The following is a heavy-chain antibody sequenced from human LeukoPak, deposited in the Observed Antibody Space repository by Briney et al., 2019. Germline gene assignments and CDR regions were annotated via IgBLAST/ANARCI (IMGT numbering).Heavy chain of an antibody. Sequence: SETLSLTCTVSGDSVNTRGYYWGWIRQPPGQGLEWLGNVDYSGSTYYNPSLKSRVTRSIDTSKNQFSLKLTSVTAADTAVFYCARWVVSTTLVTWFDTWGQGNLVTVSS. D-gene: IGHD2-21*02. V-gene: IGHV4-39*01. CDR2: VDYSGST. CDR1: GDSVNTRGYY. CDR3: ARWVVSTTLVTWFDT. J-gene: IGHJ5*02.